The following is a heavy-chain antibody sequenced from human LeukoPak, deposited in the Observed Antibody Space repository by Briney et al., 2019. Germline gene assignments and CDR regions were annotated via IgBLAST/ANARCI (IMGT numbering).Heavy chain of an antibody. CDR1: GGSISSYY. CDR3: ARHGYSYAYDY. Sequence: SETLSLTCTVSGGSISSYYWSWIRQPPGKGLEWIGYIYYSGSTNYNPSLKSRVTTSVDTSKNHFSLRLSSVTAADTAVYYCARHGYSYAYDYWGQGTLVTVSS. D-gene: IGHD5-18*01. J-gene: IGHJ4*02. CDR2: IYYSGST. V-gene: IGHV4-59*01.